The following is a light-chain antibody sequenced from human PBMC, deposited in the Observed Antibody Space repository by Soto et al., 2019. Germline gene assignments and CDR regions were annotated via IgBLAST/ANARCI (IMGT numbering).Light chain of an antibody. CDR3: LQHNTYPLT. CDR2: AAS. V-gene: IGKV1-17*01. J-gene: IGKJ4*01. CDR1: QGIGSD. Sequence: DIQMTQSPSSLSASVGDRVTITCRASQGIGSDLGWYQQKPGKAPKRLIYAASSLQSGVPSRFSGSGSGTEFTLTISSLQPGDFATYYCLQHNTYPLTFGGGTKVDIK.